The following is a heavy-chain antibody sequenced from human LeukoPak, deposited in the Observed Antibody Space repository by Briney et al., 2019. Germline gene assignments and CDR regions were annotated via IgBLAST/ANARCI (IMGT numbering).Heavy chain of an antibody. V-gene: IGHV3-30*18. Sequence: GGSLRLSCAASGITFSSFGMHWARQAPGKGLEWLAIISYDGNNKYYADSVKGRFTISRDNSKNTVYLQMNSLRAEDAAVYYCAKDRYYYGSGTYPLDYWGQGTLVTVSS. CDR1: GITFSSFG. CDR2: ISYDGNNK. J-gene: IGHJ4*02. D-gene: IGHD3-10*01. CDR3: AKDRYYYGSGTYPLDY.